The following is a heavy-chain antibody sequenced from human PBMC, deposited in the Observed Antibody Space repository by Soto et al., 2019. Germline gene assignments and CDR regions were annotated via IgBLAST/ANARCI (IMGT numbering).Heavy chain of an antibody. J-gene: IGHJ6*02. CDR1: GFTFSSYW. V-gene: IGHV3-7*03. D-gene: IGHD3-10*01. CDR3: ARDLPSAFSMVRGVYYYYYGMDV. Sequence: GGSLRLSCAASGFTFSSYWMSWVRQAPGKGLEWVANIKQDGSEKYYVDSVKGRFTISRDNAKNSLYLQMNSLRAEDTAVYYCARDLPSAFSMVRGVYYYYYGMDVWGQGTTVTVSS. CDR2: IKQDGSEK.